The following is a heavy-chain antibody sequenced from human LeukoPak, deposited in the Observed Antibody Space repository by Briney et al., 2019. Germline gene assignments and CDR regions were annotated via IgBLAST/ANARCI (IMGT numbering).Heavy chain of an antibody. CDR1: GFTFSSYW. D-gene: IGHD3-9*01. CDR2: IYYSGST. Sequence: PGGSLRLSCAASGFTFSSYWMSWIRQPPGKGLEWIGSIYYSGSTYYNPSLKSRVTISVDTSKNQFSLKLSSVTAADTAVYYCARLRYDILTGYFPFDYWGQGTLVTVSS. CDR3: ARLRYDILTGYFPFDY. J-gene: IGHJ4*02. V-gene: IGHV4-39*01.